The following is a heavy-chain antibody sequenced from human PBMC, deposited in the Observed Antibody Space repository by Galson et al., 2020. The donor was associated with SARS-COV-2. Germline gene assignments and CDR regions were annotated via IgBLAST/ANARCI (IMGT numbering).Heavy chain of an antibody. CDR2: ISYDGST. Sequence: ETSETLSLTCAVSIGSMTGHYWSWIRQAPGKGLEWIGYISYDGSTTYNPSLKSRVTISIDTSKNQFSLRLTSVTAAETALYYCAKLAEGRRSSEDYWGQGTRVTVSS. V-gene: IGHV4-59*08. D-gene: IGHD1-26*01. CDR1: IGSMTGHY. J-gene: IGHJ4*02. CDR3: AKLAEGRRSSEDY.